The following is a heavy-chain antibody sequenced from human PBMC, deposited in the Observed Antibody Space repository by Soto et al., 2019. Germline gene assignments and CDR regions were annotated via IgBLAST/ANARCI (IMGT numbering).Heavy chain of an antibody. J-gene: IGHJ5*02. D-gene: IGHD3-3*01. CDR1: GGSISSGGYY. CDR3: ARERSIFGVTHNWFDP. CDR2: IYYSGST. Sequence: QVQLQESGPGLVKPSQTLSLTCTVSGGSISSGGYYWSWIRQHPGKGPEGIGYIYYSGSTYYNPSLKSRVTISVDTSKNQFSLKLSSVTAADTAVYYCARERSIFGVTHNWFDPWGQGTLVTVSS. V-gene: IGHV4-31*03.